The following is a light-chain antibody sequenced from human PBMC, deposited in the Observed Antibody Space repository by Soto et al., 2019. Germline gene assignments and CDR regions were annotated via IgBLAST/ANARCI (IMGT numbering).Light chain of an antibody. CDR1: QSVSSN. V-gene: IGKV3-15*01. J-gene: IGKJ3*01. Sequence: EVVMTQSPATLSVSPGERATLSCRASQSVSSNLAWYQQKPGQAPRLLIYGASIRATGIPARFSGSGSGTEFTLTISSLQSEDFAVYYCQQHNNWPLTFGPGTKVDFK. CDR3: QQHNNWPLT. CDR2: GAS.